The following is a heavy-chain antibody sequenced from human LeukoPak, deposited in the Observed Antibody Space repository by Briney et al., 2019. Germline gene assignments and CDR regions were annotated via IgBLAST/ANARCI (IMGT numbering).Heavy chain of an antibody. CDR1: GFTFSSYW. Sequence: GGSLRLSCAASGFTFSSYWMSWVRQAPGKGLEWVANIKQDGSEKYYVDSVKGRFTISRDNAKDSLYLQMNSLRAEDTAVYYCARDSDWFGELSDAFDIWGQGTMVTVSS. D-gene: IGHD3-10*01. V-gene: IGHV3-7*01. CDR2: IKQDGSEK. CDR3: ARDSDWFGELSDAFDI. J-gene: IGHJ3*02.